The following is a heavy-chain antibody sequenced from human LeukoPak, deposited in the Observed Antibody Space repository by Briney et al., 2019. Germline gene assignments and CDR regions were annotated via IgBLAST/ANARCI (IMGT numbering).Heavy chain of an antibody. Sequence: GASVKVSCKTSGFTFSTSAVQWVRQARGQRLEWIGWIIVGSGATNYAQKLQGRVTMTTDTSTSTAYMELRSLRSDDTAVYYCAREEGGDFDYWGQGTLVTVSS. CDR3: AREEGGDFDY. CDR1: GFTFSTSA. CDR2: IIVGSGAT. J-gene: IGHJ4*02. D-gene: IGHD3-10*01. V-gene: IGHV1-58*01.